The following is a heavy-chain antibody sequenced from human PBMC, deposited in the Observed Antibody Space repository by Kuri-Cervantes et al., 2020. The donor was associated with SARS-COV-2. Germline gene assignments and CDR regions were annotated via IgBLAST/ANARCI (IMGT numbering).Heavy chain of an antibody. CDR3: AKDQWWDSSGYPGGISSHDAFDI. CDR2: ISYDGSNK. D-gene: IGHD3-22*01. J-gene: IGHJ3*02. V-gene: IGHV3-30-3*01. Sequence: GGSLRLSCAASGFTFSSYAIHWVRQAPGKGLEWVAVISYDGSNKYYADSVKGRFTISRDNSKNTLYLQMNSLRAEDTAVYYCAKDQWWDSSGYPGGISSHDAFDIWGQGTMVTVSS. CDR1: GFTFSSYA.